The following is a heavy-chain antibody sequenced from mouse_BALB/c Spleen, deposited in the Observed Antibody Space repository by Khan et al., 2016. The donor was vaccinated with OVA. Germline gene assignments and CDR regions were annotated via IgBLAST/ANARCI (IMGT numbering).Heavy chain of an antibody. CDR2: IDPETGGT. D-gene: IGHD1-1*01. J-gene: IGHJ2*01. CDR3: IRSDYGNGGFDY. CDR1: GYTFTDYE. Sequence: VQLQESGAELVRPGASVTLSCKASGYTFTDYEMHWVKQTPVHGLEWIGAIDPETGGTAYNQKFKGKATLTADKSSSTAYMELRSLTSEDSAVYNCIRSDYGNGGFDYWGQGPTLTVSS. V-gene: IGHV1-15*01.